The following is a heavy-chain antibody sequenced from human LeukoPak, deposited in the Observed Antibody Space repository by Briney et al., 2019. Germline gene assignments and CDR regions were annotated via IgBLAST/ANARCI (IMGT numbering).Heavy chain of an antibody. CDR3: ARAPREYYYDSSGYSHEY. CDR2: IYYSGST. CDR1: GGSISSGDYY. J-gene: IGHJ4*02. Sequence: SQTLSLTCTVSGGSISSGDYYWSWIRQPPGQGLEWIGYIYYSGSTYYNPSLKSRVTISVDTSKNQFSLKLSSVTAADTAVYYCARAPREYYYDSSGYSHEYWGQGTLVTVSS. D-gene: IGHD3-22*01. V-gene: IGHV4-30-4*01.